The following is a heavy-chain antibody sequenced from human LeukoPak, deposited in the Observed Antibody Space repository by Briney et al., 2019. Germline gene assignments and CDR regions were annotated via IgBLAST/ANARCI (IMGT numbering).Heavy chain of an antibody. CDR1: GYTFSSYG. J-gene: IGHJ4*02. D-gene: IGHD3-22*01. Sequence: ASVKVSWKASGYTFSSYGISWVRQAPGQGLEWMGWISAYNGNTNYAQKLQGRVTMTTDTSTSTAYMELRSLRSDDTAVYYCARDEYDSSGYRFGYWGQGTLVTVSS. V-gene: IGHV1-18*01. CDR3: ARDEYDSSGYRFGY. CDR2: ISAYNGNT.